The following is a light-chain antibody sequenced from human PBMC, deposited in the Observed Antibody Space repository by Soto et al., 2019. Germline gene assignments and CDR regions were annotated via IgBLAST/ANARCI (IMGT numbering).Light chain of an antibody. CDR3: QQRSSWPIT. CDR1: QSVSTF. Sequence: EIALTQSPATLSLSAVERSTLSCRASQSVSTFLAWYLQMPGQAPRLLIFDASKRAAGVPARFSGSGSGTDFTLTISILEPEDFAVYYCQQRSSWPITFGQGTRLEIK. CDR2: DAS. V-gene: IGKV3-11*01. J-gene: IGKJ5*01.